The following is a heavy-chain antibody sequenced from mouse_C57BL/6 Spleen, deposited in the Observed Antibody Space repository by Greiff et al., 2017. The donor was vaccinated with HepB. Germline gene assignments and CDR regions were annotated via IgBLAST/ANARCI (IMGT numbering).Heavy chain of an antibody. J-gene: IGHJ1*03. Sequence: DVKLVESGGGLVKPGGSLKLSCAASGFTFSSYAMSWVRQTPEKRLEWVATISDGGSYTYYPDNVKGRFTISRDNAKNNLYLQMSHLKSEDTAMYYCARDRGIVTDWYFDVWGTGTTVTVSS. CDR3: ARDRGIVTDWYFDV. CDR2: ISDGGSYT. CDR1: GFTFSSYA. V-gene: IGHV5-4*01. D-gene: IGHD2-5*01.